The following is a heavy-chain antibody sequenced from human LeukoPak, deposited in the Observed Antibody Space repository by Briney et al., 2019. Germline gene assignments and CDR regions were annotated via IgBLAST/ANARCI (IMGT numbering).Heavy chain of an antibody. D-gene: IGHD4-17*01. CDR3: AKRNGDGHYYFDY. J-gene: IGHJ4*02. Sequence: ASVKVSCKASGYTFTSYDINWVRQATGQGLEWMGWMNPNSGNTGYAQKLQGRVTMTRNTSISTAYMELSSLRSEDTAVYYCAKRNGDGHYYFDYWGQGTLVTVSS. CDR2: MNPNSGNT. V-gene: IGHV1-8*01. CDR1: GYTFTSYD.